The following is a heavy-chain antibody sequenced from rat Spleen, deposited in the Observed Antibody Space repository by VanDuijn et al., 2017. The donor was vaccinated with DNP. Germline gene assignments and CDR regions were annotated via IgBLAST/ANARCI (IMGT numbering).Heavy chain of an antibody. D-gene: IGHD4-3*01. Sequence: EVKLVESGGGLVQPGRSLKLSCAASGFNFNDYWMGWVRQAPGKGLEWIAEINKDSSTIKYIPSLKDKITISRDNAQKTLNLQMTKLGSEDTAIYYGVREELGVDYWGQGVMVTVSS. CDR3: VREELGVDY. CDR2: INKDSSTI. CDR1: GFNFNDYW. V-gene: IGHV4-2*01. J-gene: IGHJ2*01.